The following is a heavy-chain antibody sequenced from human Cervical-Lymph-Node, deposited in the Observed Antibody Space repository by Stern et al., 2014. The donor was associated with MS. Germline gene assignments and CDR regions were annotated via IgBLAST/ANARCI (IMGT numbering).Heavy chain of an antibody. CDR3: ARGYGGNPIDY. CDR2: IYYSGST. D-gene: IGHD4-23*01. V-gene: IGHV4-59*01. CDR1: GGPISSYY. J-gene: IGHJ4*02. Sequence: QLQLQESGPGLVKPSATLSLTCTVSGGPISSYYWSWIRQPPGKGLEWIGYIYYSGSTNYNPSLKSRVTISVDTSKNQCSLKLSSVTAADTAVYYCARGYGGNPIDYWGQGTLVTVSS.